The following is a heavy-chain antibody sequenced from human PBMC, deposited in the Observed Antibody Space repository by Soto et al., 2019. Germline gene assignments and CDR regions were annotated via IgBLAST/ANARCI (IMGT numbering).Heavy chain of an antibody. J-gene: IGHJ4*02. CDR3: AKDWTTVTNHFDY. V-gene: IGHV3-30*18. CDR1: GFTFSSFG. Sequence: QVQLVESGGGVVQPGRSLRLSCAASGFTFSSFGMHWVRQAPGKGLEWVAVISYDGSKKYYVDSVKGRFTISRDNSKNTLYLQMNSLRAEDTAVYYCAKDWTTVTNHFDYWGQGTLVAVSS. CDR2: ISYDGSKK. D-gene: IGHD4-17*01.